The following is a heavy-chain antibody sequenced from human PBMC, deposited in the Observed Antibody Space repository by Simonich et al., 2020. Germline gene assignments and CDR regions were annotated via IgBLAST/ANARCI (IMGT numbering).Heavy chain of an antibody. CDR1: GYTFTGYS. CDR3: ARVRFEAFDI. J-gene: IGHJ3*02. CDR2: INPNSGGT. Sequence: QVQLVQSGAEVQKPGASVKVSCKASGYTFTGYSMHWVRQAPGQGLEWVVWINPNSGGTNLAQKFQGRVTMTRDTSISTAYMELSRLRSDDTAVYYCARVRFEAFDIWGQGTMVTVSS. V-gene: IGHV1-2*02.